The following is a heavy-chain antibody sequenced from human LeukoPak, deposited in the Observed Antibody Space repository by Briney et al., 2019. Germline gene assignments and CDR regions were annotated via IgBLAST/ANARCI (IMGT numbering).Heavy chain of an antibody. J-gene: IGHJ4*02. Sequence: PGGSLRLSCAASGFTFSSYSMNWVRQAPGKGLEWVSSISSSSTYIYYSDSVKGRFTISRDNAKNSLYLQMNSLRAEDTAVYYCARDADWLLDYWGQGTLVTVSS. CDR1: GFTFSSYS. CDR2: ISSSSTYI. D-gene: IGHD3/OR15-3a*01. V-gene: IGHV3-21*01. CDR3: ARDADWLLDY.